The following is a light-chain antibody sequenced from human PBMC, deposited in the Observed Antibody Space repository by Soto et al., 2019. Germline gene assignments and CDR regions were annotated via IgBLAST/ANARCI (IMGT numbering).Light chain of an antibody. CDR1: QTVSSSY. Sequence: ENVLMQSPGTLSLSPGERVARSCWASQTVSSSYLAWYQQKPGQPPRLLIYGASGRATGTPDRFSGSGSGTEFTLTINNLQSEDFAVYYCQQYRNWPRTFGQGTKVDIK. V-gene: IGKV3-20*01. CDR2: GAS. J-gene: IGKJ1*01. CDR3: QQYRNWPRT.